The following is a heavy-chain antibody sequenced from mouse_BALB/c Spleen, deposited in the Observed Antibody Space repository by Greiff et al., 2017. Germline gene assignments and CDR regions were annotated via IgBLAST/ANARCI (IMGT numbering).Heavy chain of an antibody. CDR2: IYPGDGDT. CDR1: GYAFSSSW. Sequence: QVQLQQSGPELVKPGASVKISCKASGYAFSSSWMNWVKQRPGQGLEWIGRIYPGDGDTNYNGKFKGKATLTADKSSSTAYMQLSSLTSVDSAVYFCARCRNGYHYFDYWGQGTTLTVSS. CDR3: ARCRNGYHYFDY. D-gene: IGHD2-2*01. J-gene: IGHJ2*01. V-gene: IGHV1-82*01.